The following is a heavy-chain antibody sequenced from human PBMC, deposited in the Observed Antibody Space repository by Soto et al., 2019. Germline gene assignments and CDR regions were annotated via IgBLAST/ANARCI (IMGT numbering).Heavy chain of an antibody. Sequence: GGSLRLSCAASGFTFSSYGMHWVRQAPGKGLEWVAVIWYDGSNKYYADSVKGRFTISRDNSKNTLYLQMNSLRAEDTAVYYCARDSFLGIYDSSGSLDYWGQGTLVTVSS. V-gene: IGHV3-33*01. J-gene: IGHJ4*02. CDR2: IWYDGSNK. D-gene: IGHD3-22*01. CDR1: GFTFSSYG. CDR3: ARDSFLGIYDSSGSLDY.